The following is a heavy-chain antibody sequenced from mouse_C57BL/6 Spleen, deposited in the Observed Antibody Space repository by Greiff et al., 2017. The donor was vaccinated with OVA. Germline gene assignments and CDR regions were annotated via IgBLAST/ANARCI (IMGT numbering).Heavy chain of an antibody. J-gene: IGHJ3*01. CDR1: GFTFSSYG. D-gene: IGHD2-1*01. Sequence: EVKLVESGGDLVKPGGSLKLSCAASGFTFSSYGMSWVRQTPDKRLEWVATIRSGGSYTYYPDSVKGRFTISRDNAKNTLYLQMSSLKSEDTAMYYCAREGYYGNYVAYWGQGTLVTVSA. CDR2: IRSGGSYT. CDR3: AREGYYGNYVAY. V-gene: IGHV5-6*01.